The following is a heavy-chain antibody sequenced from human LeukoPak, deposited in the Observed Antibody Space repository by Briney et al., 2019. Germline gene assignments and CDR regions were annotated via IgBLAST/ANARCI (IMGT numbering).Heavy chain of an antibody. CDR1: GFTFSSYA. CDR3: AKDKAPLYSGYDWDLDF. J-gene: IGHJ4*02. Sequence: GGSLRLSCAASGFTFSSYAMSWVRQAPGKGLEWVSGISWNSGSIGYADSVRGRFTISRDNAKNSVYLQMNSLRAEDTALYYCAKDKAPLYSGYDWDLDFWGQGTLVIVSS. V-gene: IGHV3-9*01. D-gene: IGHD5-12*01. CDR2: ISWNSGSI.